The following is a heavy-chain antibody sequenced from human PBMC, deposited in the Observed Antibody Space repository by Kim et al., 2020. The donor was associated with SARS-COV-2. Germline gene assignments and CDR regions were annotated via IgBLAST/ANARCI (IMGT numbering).Heavy chain of an antibody. Sequence: GGSLRLSCAASGFTFSSYAMHWVRQAPGKGLEWVAVISYDGSNKYYADSVKGRFTISRDNSKNTLYLQMNSPRAEDTAVYYCARDPGDGHTYYYYGMDV. V-gene: IGHV3-30-3*01. D-gene: IGHD3-16*01. J-gene: IGHJ6*01. CDR2: ISYDGSNK. CDR1: GFTFSSYA. CDR3: ARDPGDGHTYYYYGMDV.